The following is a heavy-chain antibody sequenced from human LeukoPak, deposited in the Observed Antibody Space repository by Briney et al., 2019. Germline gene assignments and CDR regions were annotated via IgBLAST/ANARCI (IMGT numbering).Heavy chain of an antibody. J-gene: IGHJ5*02. D-gene: IGHD6-13*01. Sequence: PSETLSLTCTVSGYSISSGYYWGWIRQPPGKGLEWIGSIYHSGSTYYNPSLKSRVTISVDTPKNQFSLKLSSVTAADTAVYYCARDPSSSTWGQGTLVTVSS. CDR1: GYSISSGYY. CDR3: ARDPSSST. CDR2: IYHSGST. V-gene: IGHV4-38-2*02.